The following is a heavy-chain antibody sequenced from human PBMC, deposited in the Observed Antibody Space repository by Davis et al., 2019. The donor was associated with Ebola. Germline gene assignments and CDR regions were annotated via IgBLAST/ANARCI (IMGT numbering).Heavy chain of an antibody. CDR2: ISSSSSTI. CDR3: AREVGPVYFDY. V-gene: IGHV3-11*04. Sequence: GESLKISCAASGFTFSDYYMSWIRQAPGKGLEWVSYISSSSSTIYYADSVKGRFTISRDNAKNSLYLQMNSLRAEDTAVYYCAREVGPVYFDYWGQGTLVTVSS. J-gene: IGHJ4*02. CDR1: GFTFSDYY.